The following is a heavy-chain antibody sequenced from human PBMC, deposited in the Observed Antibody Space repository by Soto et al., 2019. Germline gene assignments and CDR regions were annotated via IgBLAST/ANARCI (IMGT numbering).Heavy chain of an antibody. V-gene: IGHV4-31*03. D-gene: IGHD5-18*01. CDR1: GGSISSGGNY. CDR2: VYYSGNT. Sequence: SETLALTCTVSGGSISSGGNYWSWIRQHPGKGLEWIGYVYYSGNTYYNPSLKSRVTLSLDTSKNQFSLKLSSVTAADTAVYYCARRYGKNAFDIWGQGTMVTVSS. CDR3: ARRYGKNAFDI. J-gene: IGHJ3*02.